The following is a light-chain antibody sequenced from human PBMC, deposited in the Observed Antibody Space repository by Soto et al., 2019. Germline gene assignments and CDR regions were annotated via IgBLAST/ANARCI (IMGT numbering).Light chain of an antibody. Sequence: DVQMTQSPSSLSASVGDRVTITCRASQDINSYLAWYQQKPGNSPKSLIYAASSLQTGVPSRFSGSESGTDFTLTIYNLQPEDSATYYCQQYNMYPLTFGGGTKVDIK. CDR3: QQYNMYPLT. J-gene: IGKJ4*01. CDR2: AAS. CDR1: QDINSY. V-gene: IGKV1D-16*01.